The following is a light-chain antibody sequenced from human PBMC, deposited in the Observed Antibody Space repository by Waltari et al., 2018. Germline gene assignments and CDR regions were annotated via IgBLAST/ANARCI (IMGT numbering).Light chain of an antibody. J-gene: IGLJ1*01. V-gene: IGLV3-25*03. CDR2: EDS. CDR1: ILPNQY. Sequence: SYELTQPPSVSVSPGQTARITCSGDILPNQYVQWYQQKPGRAPVLVIYEDSERPSGIPERLSGSSSGTTATLTISGVQAEDEADFYCQSADSSGTYVFGTGTKLTVL. CDR3: QSADSSGTYV.